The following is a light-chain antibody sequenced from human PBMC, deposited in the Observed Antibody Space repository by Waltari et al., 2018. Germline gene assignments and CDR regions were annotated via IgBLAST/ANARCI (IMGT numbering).Light chain of an antibody. CDR3: QQSYTVPT. J-gene: IGKJ5*01. CDR1: PIIDNF. CDR2: FTS. Sequence: DIRMTPSPSSLSASVGDRVTITFRTGPIIDNFLNWYQQKPGKAPKLLIYFTSNLRTGVPSRCSGDGSGTTFTLTITSLQPEDFATYYSQQSYTVPTFGQGTRLEIK. V-gene: IGKV1-39*01.